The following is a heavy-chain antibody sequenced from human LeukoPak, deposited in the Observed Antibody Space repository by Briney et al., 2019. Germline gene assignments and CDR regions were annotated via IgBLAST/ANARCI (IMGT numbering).Heavy chain of an antibody. J-gene: IGHJ6*03. D-gene: IGHD3-10*01. CDR1: GGTFSSYA. V-gene: IGHV1-69*01. CDR3: ARVAGHYGSGSYYGGGYMDV. CDR2: IIPIFGTA. Sequence: GSSVKVSCKASGGTFSSYAISWVRQAPGQGLEWMGGIIPIFGTANYAQKFQGRVTITADESTSTAYMELSSLRSEDTAVYYCARVAGHYGSGSYYGGGYMDVWGKGTTVTISS.